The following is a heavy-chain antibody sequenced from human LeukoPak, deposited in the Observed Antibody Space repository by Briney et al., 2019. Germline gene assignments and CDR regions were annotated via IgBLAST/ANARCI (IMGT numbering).Heavy chain of an antibody. J-gene: IGHJ3*02. CDR1: GYTFTSYA. Sequence: GASVKVSCKASGYTFTSYAMHWVRQAPGQRLEWMGWINAGNGNTKYSQKFQGRVTITRDTSASTAYMKLSSLRSEDTAVYYCAREGWQWLVRGDAFDIWGQGTMVTVSS. CDR2: INAGNGNT. CDR3: AREGWQWLVRGDAFDI. V-gene: IGHV1-3*01. D-gene: IGHD6-19*01.